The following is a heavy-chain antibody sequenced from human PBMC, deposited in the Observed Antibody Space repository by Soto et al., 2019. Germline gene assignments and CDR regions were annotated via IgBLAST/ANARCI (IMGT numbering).Heavy chain of an antibody. CDR2: IYHSGST. CDR3: ARQTGGFGYYFDY. J-gene: IGHJ4*02. V-gene: IGHV4-39*01. CDR1: GGSISSSSYY. Sequence: QLQLQESGPGLVKPSETLSLTCTVSGGSISSSSYYWGWIRQPPGKELEWIGAIYHSGSTYYHPSLKRRLTISVDTSKNQFSLRLTSLTAADTAVYFCARQTGGFGYYFDYWGQGTLVTVSS. D-gene: IGHD3-16*01.